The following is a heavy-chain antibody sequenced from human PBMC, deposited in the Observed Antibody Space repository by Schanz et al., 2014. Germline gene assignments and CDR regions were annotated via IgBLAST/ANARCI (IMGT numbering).Heavy chain of an antibody. CDR1: GGTFSSFG. Sequence: QVQLVQSGAEVKKPGSSVKVSCKASGGTFSSFGINWVRQAPGQGLEWMGYINSSGGGTSYAQKFQGRVTMTRDTSTSTVYMELSGLRSEDTAVYYCAGAFDSSGYYFDYWGQGTLVTVSS. CDR2: INSSGGGT. J-gene: IGHJ4*02. D-gene: IGHD3-22*01. V-gene: IGHV1-46*03. CDR3: AGAFDSSGYYFDY.